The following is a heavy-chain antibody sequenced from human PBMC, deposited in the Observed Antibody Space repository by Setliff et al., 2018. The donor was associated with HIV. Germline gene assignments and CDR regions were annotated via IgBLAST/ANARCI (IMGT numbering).Heavy chain of an antibody. CDR3: ARGGDWDYNYYMDV. Sequence: SETLSLTCTVSGGSINTGHYYWSWIRQPPGKGLEWVGHIYSTGDTNYNPSLKSRVTLSADTSKNQLSLSLTSVTAADTAVYYCARGGDWDYNYYMDVWDKGTTVTVSS. V-gene: IGHV4-61*01. CDR2: IYSTGDT. D-gene: IGHD3-16*01. CDR1: GGSINTGHYY. J-gene: IGHJ6*03.